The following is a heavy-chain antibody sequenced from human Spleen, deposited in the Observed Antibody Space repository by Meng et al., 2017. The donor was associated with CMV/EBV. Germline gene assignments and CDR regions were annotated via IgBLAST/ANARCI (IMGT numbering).Heavy chain of an antibody. CDR3: TRGGGAELFTY. V-gene: IGHV1-8*02. Sequence: SCKASGYTFTNFAFSWVRQAPGQGLEWMGWINPSGGTTSYAQKIQGRVTMTSDTSLGTVYLDLSGLRSEDTAVYYCTRGGGAELFTYWGQGTLVTVSS. J-gene: IGHJ4*02. CDR1: GYTFTNFA. D-gene: IGHD1-7*01. CDR2: INPSGGTT.